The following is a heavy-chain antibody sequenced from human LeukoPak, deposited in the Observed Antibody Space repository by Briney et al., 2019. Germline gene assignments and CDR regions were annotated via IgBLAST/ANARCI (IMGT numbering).Heavy chain of an antibody. CDR1: GGSIKTNY. Sequence: PSETLSLTCTVSGGSIKTNYWSWIRQPPGKGLEWIGNIFYSGSTYYSPSLKSRVTISLDTSRNQFSLKLNSVTAADTAVYYCAKSNGYGLVDIWGQGTMVTVSS. V-gene: IGHV4-59*12. J-gene: IGHJ3*02. CDR2: IFYSGST. CDR3: AKSNGYGLVDI. D-gene: IGHD3-10*01.